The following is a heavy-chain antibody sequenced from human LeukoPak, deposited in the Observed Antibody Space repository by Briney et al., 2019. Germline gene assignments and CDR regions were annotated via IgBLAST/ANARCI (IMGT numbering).Heavy chain of an antibody. CDR3: ARDGTGTTTNDAFDI. J-gene: IGHJ3*02. Sequence: SETLSLTCTVSGGSISSSSYYWGWIRQPPGKGLEWIGSIYYSGSTYYNPSLKSRVTIPVDTSKNQFSLKLSSATAADTAVYYCARDGTGTTTNDAFDIWGQGTMVTVSP. CDR2: IYYSGST. D-gene: IGHD1-7*01. V-gene: IGHV4-39*07. CDR1: GGSISSSSYY.